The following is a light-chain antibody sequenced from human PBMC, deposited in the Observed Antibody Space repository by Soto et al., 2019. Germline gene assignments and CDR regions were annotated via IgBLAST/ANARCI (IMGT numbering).Light chain of an antibody. J-gene: IGLJ2*01. V-gene: IGLV4-69*01. CDR3: QTWVTGSRV. CDR1: SGHSSYA. Sequence: QPVLTQSPSASASLGASVKLTCTLSSGHSSYAIAWHQQQPEKGPRYLIKLNSDGSHIKGDGIPDRFSGSSSGAERYLTISSLQSEDEADYYCQTWVTGSRVFGGGTKLTVL. CDR2: LNSDGSH.